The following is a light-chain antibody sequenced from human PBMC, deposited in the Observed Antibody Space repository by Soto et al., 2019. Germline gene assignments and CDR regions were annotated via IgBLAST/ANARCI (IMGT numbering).Light chain of an antibody. CDR2: GAS. V-gene: IGKV1-39*01. J-gene: IGKJ1*01. CDR1: ENIIQY. Sequence: DIQMTQSPSSLSASLGDRVTITCRASENIIQYLNWYQQKPGKVPRLLVYGASRLETGVPSRFSASGFGTEFTLTIRGLQSEDFATYYCQHSYTAPWMFGQGTKV. CDR3: QHSYTAPWM.